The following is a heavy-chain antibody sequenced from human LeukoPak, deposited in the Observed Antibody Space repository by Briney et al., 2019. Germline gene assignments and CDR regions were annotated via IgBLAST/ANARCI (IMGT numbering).Heavy chain of an antibody. Sequence: NPSETLSLTCTVSGGSISSYYWSWIRQPPGKGLEWIGYIYYSGSTYYNPSLKSRVTISVDTSKNQFSLKLSSVTAADTAVYYCARDTYYYDSSGYPPRFDYWGQGTLVTVSS. V-gene: IGHV4-4*08. CDR3: ARDTYYYDSSGYPPRFDY. CDR2: IYYSGST. D-gene: IGHD3-22*01. CDR1: GGSISSYY. J-gene: IGHJ4*02.